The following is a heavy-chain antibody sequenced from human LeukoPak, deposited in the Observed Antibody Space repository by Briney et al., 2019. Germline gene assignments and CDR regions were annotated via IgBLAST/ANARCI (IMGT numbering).Heavy chain of an antibody. CDR2: IKQDGSDK. V-gene: IGHV3-7*01. CDR1: GFTFSSSW. J-gene: IGHJ4*02. CDR3: AREYSEGYD. D-gene: IGHD5-12*01. Sequence: PGGSLRLSCAASGFTFSSSWMSWVRQAPGKGLECVANIKQDGSDKYYEDSVKGRFTISRDNTKNALYLQMTSLRADDTAVFYCAREYSEGYDWGQGTLVTVSS.